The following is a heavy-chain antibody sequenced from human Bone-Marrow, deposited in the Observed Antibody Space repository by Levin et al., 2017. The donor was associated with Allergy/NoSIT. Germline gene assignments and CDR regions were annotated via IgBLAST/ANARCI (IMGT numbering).Heavy chain of an antibody. V-gene: IGHV1-2*02. J-gene: IGHJ4*02. Sequence: ASVKVSCKTSGYTFTGYYIHWVRQAPGQGLEWMGWINPNSGGTNYAEKFQGRVTLTRDTSISTAYMELSRLGSDDTAVFYCARGGSRLSDWGQGTLVTVSS. CDR2: INPNSGGT. CDR1: GYTFTGYY. CDR3: ARGGSRLSD. D-gene: IGHD2-15*01.